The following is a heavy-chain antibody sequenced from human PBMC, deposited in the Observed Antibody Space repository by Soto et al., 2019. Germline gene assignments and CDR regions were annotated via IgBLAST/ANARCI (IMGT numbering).Heavy chain of an antibody. J-gene: IGHJ4*02. CDR2: ISGSGGST. D-gene: IGHD3-10*01. CDR3: AKDLPFTITMVRGVMTY. CDR1: GFTFSSYA. V-gene: IGHV3-23*01. Sequence: LRLSCAASGFTFSSYAMSWVRQAPGKGLEWVSAISGSGGSTYYADSVKGRFTISRDNSKNTLYLQMNRLRAEDTAVYYCAKDLPFTITMVRGVMTYWGQGTLVTVSS.